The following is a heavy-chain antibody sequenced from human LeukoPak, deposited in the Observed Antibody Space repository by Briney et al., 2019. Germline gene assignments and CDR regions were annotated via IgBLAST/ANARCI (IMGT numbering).Heavy chain of an antibody. Sequence: ASVRVSCKASGGTFSSYAISWVRQAPGQGLEWMGGIIPIFGTANYAQKFQGRVTITADGSTSTAYMELSSLRSEDTAVYYCAGVHRVVTMDVWGKGTTVTVSS. V-gene: IGHV1-69*13. J-gene: IGHJ6*04. D-gene: IGHD3-22*01. CDR2: IIPIFGTA. CDR3: AGVHRVVTMDV. CDR1: GGTFSSYA.